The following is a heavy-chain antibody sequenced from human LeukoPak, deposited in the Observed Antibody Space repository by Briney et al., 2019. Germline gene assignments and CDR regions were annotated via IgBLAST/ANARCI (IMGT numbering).Heavy chain of an antibody. J-gene: IGHJ3*02. CDR1: GFTFSSCA. CDR2: ISYDGSNK. Sequence: GGSLRLSCAASGFTFSSCAMHWVRQAPGKGLEWVAVISYDGSNKYYADSVKGRFTISRDNSKNTLYLQMNSLRAEDTAVYYCARVVGAFDIWGQGTMVTVSS. V-gene: IGHV3-30-3*01. CDR3: ARVVGAFDI.